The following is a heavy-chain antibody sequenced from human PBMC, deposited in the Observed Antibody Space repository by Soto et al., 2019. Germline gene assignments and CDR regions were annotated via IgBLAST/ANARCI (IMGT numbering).Heavy chain of an antibody. CDR2: ISSSSTI. Sequence: GGSLRLSCAASGFTFSSYSMNWVRQAPGKGLEWVSYISSSSTIYYADSVKGRFTISRDNAKNSLYLQMNSLRAEDTAVYYCARDGSGSYYNPLYYFDYWGQGTLVTVS. CDR3: ARDGSGSYYNPLYYFDY. V-gene: IGHV3-48*01. J-gene: IGHJ4*02. D-gene: IGHD3-10*01. CDR1: GFTFSSYS.